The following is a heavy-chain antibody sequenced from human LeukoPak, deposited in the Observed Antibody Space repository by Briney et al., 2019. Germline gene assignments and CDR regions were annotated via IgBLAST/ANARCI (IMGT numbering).Heavy chain of an antibody. CDR1: GFTFSNAW. D-gene: IGHD3-9*01. Sequence: GGSLRLSCAASGFTFSNAWMNWVRQAPGKGLEWVGRIKSKTDGGTTDYAAPVKGRFTISRDDSKNTLYLQMNSLKTEDTAVYYCTTSAPQRYYDILTGYWAPLYYYGMDVWGQGTTVTVSS. CDR2: IKSKTDGGTT. J-gene: IGHJ6*02. CDR3: TTSAPQRYYDILTGYWAPLYYYGMDV. V-gene: IGHV3-15*07.